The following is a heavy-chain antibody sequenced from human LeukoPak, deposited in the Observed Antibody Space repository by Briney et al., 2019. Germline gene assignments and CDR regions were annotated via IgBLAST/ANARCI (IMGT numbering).Heavy chain of an antibody. D-gene: IGHD5-12*01. CDR3: AKGYNGYDYAFDI. CDR2: ISYDGSDK. J-gene: IGHJ3*02. Sequence: GGSLRLSCAASGFMFSNYGMHWVRQAPGKGLEWVAVISYDGSDKSYADSVVGRFTISRDNYKSSLYLQMNSLRDEDTAVYYCAKGYNGYDYAFDIWGQGTTVTVSS. CDR1: GFMFSNYG. V-gene: IGHV3-30*18.